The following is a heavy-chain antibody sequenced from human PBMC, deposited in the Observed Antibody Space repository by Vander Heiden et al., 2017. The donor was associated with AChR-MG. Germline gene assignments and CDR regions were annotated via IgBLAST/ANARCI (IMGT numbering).Heavy chain of an antibody. CDR3: AKDGDFWSGYYDGYYYYYMDV. J-gene: IGHJ6*03. CDR2: ISGSGGST. Sequence: VQLLESGGGLVQPGGSLRLSCAASGFSFSSYAMSWVRQAPGKGLEWVSAISGSGGSTYNADSVKGRFTISRDNSKNTLYLQMNSLRAEDTAVYYCAKDGDFWSGYYDGYYYYYMDVWGKGTTVTVSS. CDR1: GFSFSSYA. V-gene: IGHV3-23*01. D-gene: IGHD3-3*01.